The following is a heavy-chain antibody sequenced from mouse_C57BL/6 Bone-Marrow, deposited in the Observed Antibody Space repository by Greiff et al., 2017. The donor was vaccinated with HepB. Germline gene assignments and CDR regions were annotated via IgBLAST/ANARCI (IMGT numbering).Heavy chain of an antibody. V-gene: IGHV5-12*01. Sequence: DVMLVESGGGLVQPGGSLKLSCAASGFTFSDYYMYWVRQTPEKRLEWVAYISNGGGSTYYPDTVKGRFTISRDNAKNTLYLQMSRLKSEDTAMYYCARLGYSNSFAYWGQGTLVTVSA. CDR1: GFTFSDYY. CDR3: ARLGYSNSFAY. J-gene: IGHJ3*01. D-gene: IGHD2-5*01. CDR2: ISNGGGST.